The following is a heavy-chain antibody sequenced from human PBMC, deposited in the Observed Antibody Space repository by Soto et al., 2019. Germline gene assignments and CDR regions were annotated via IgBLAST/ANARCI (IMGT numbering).Heavy chain of an antibody. CDR3: ARVERGTATTVVDAFDI. CDR2: MSHSGGT. V-gene: IGHV4-34*01. D-gene: IGHD1-1*01. Sequence: QVQLQQWGAGLLKPSETLSLTCAVYGGFVSSGSYYWSWIRQPPGKGLEWIGEMSHSGGTHFNPSLKSPVTISIDTSKNQFSLKMRSVTAADTALYYCARVERGTATTVVDAFDIWGPGTMVTVSS. CDR1: GGFVSSGSYY. J-gene: IGHJ3*02.